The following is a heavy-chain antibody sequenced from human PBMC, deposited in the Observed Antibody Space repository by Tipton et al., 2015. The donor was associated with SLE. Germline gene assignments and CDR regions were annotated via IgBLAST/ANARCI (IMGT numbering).Heavy chain of an antibody. CDR1: GYTLTSYC. J-gene: IGHJ6*02. V-gene: IGHV1-46*03. D-gene: IGHD2-15*01. CDR2: INPSGGYT. CDR3: ARESDSPDV. Sequence: QSGAEVKKPGASVKVSCKASGYTLTSYCIHWVRQAPGHGLEWMGIINPSGGYTTYAQKFQGRVTMTSDTSTSTVYVELSGLRSEDTAIYYCARESDSPDVWGQGTTVTVSS.